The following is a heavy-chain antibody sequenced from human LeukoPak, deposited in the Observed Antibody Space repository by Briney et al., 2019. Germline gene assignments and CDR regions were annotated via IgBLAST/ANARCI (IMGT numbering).Heavy chain of an antibody. CDR3: TTDLIIVVVIIDY. Sequence: GGSLRLSCAASGFTFSNAWMSWVRQAPGKGLEWVGRIKSKTDGGTTDYAAPVKGRFTISRDDSKNTLYLQMSSLKTEDTAVYYCTTDLIIVVVIIDYWGQGTLVTVSS. J-gene: IGHJ4*02. CDR2: IKSKTDGGTT. V-gene: IGHV3-15*01. CDR1: GFTFSNAW. D-gene: IGHD3-22*01.